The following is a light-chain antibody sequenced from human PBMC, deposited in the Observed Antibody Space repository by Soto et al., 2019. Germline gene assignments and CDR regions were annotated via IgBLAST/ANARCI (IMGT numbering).Light chain of an antibody. Sequence: QSVLTQPPSASGSPGQSVTISCAGSSSYIGASNYVSWYQQHPGSAPKLLIAGVTQRPSGVPDRFSGSKSGNTASLTVSGLQADDEADYYCGAKAGSIKHVVFGGGTKRTVL. V-gene: IGLV2-8*01. CDR2: GVT. J-gene: IGLJ2*01. CDR3: GAKAGSIKHVV. CDR1: SSYIGASNY.